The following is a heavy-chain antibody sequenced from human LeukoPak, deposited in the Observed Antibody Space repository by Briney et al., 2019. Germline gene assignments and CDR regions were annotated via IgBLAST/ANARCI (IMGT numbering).Heavy chain of an antibody. J-gene: IGHJ4*02. Sequence: SETLSLTCTVSGGSIGSGGYYWSWIRQHPGKGLEWIGYIYYSGSTYYNPSLKSRVTISVDTSKNQFSLKLSSVTAADTAVYYCARGAPLDGKDYWGQGTLVTVSS. CDR1: GGSIGSGGYY. D-gene: IGHD4-17*01. CDR2: IYYSGST. V-gene: IGHV4-31*03. CDR3: ARGAPLDGKDY.